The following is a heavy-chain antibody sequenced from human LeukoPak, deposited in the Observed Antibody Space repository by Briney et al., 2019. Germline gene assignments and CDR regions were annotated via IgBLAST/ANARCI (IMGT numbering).Heavy chain of an antibody. Sequence: EASVKVSCKASGYTFTSYAMNWVRQAPGQGLEWMGWISAYNGNTNYAQKLQGRVTMTTDTSTSTAYMELRSLRSDDTAVYYCAREFNSGSYGGFDYWGQGTLVTVSS. CDR1: GYTFTSYA. J-gene: IGHJ4*02. V-gene: IGHV1-18*01. D-gene: IGHD1-26*01. CDR2: ISAYNGNT. CDR3: AREFNSGSYGGFDY.